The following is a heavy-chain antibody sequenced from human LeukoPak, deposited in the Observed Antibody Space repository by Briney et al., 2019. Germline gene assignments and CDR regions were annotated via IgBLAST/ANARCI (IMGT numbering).Heavy chain of an antibody. V-gene: IGHV1-18*01. Sequence: ASVKVSCKASRYTFTSYGITWVRQAPGQGLGWMGWISGYNDNTKYAQKLQGRVTMTTDTSMSTAYMELRSLRSDDTAVYYCARNYYDNSGYYYFDYWGQGTLVTVSS. CDR1: RYTFTSYG. J-gene: IGHJ4*02. CDR2: ISGYNDNT. D-gene: IGHD3-22*01. CDR3: ARNYYDNSGYYYFDY.